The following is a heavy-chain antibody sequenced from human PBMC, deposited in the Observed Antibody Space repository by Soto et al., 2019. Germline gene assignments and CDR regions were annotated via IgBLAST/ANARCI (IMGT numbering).Heavy chain of an antibody. J-gene: IGHJ4*02. V-gene: IGHV3-23*01. D-gene: IGHD3-3*01. CDR3: AKVRSIHYDFWSGYYLGGVDY. CDR2: ISGSGGST. Sequence: EVQLLESGGGLVQPGGSMRLSCAASGFTFSSYAMSWVRQAPGKGLEWVSAISGSGGSTYYADSVKGRFTISRDNSKNTLYLKMNSLRAEDTAVYYCAKVRSIHYDFWSGYYLGGVDYGGQGTLVTVSS. CDR1: GFTFSSYA.